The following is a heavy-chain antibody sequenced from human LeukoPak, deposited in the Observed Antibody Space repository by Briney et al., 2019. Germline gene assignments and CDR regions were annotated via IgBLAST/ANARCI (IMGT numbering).Heavy chain of an antibody. CDR1: GGTFSSYA. CDR2: IIPIFGTA. D-gene: IGHD4-17*01. J-gene: IGHJ4*02. V-gene: IGHV1-69*01. CDR3: ARSYGDYVNFDY. Sequence: SVKVSCKASGGTFSSYAISWVRQAPGQGLEWKGGIIPIFGTANYAQKFQGRVTITADESTSTAYMELSSLRSEDTAVYYCARSYGDYVNFDYWGQGTLVTVSS.